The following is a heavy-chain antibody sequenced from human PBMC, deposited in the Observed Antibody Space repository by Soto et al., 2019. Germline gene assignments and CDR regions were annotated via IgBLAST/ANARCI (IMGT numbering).Heavy chain of an antibody. D-gene: IGHD6-13*01. CDR3: ARDMGYSSSPNWFDP. CDR2: ISAYNGNT. CDR1: GYTFTSYG. J-gene: IGHJ5*02. V-gene: IGHV1-18*04. Sequence: KVSCKASGYTFTSYGISWVRQAPGQGLEWMGWISAYNGNTNYAQKLQGRVTMTTDTSTSTAYMELRSLRSDDTAVYYCARDMGYSSSPNWFDPWGQGTLVTVSS.